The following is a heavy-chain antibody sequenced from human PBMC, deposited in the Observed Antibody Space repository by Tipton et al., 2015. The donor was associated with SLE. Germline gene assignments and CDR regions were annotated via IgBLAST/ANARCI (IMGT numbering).Heavy chain of an antibody. D-gene: IGHD2-2*01. J-gene: IGHJ6*03. CDR3: AREGCSSTSCYGYYYMDV. Sequence: TLSLTCAVFGGSFSGYYWTWIRQPPGKGLEWIGEINHSGRTNYNPSLKSRVSMSVDTSKTQFSLKLSSVTAADTAVYYCAREGCSSTSCYGYYYMDVWGKGTTATVSS. CDR1: GGSFSGYY. CDR2: INHSGRT. V-gene: IGHV4-34*01.